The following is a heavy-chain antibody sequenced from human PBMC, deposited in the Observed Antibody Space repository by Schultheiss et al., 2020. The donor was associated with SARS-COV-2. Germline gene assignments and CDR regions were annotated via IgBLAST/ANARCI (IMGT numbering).Heavy chain of an antibody. CDR3: ARAERGYSYDNKYYYYMDV. CDR2: VSHSGGT. CDR1: GESFNGFS. Sequence: GSLRLSCAVYGESFNGFSWTWIRQSPGKGLEWIGQVSHSGGTHYSPSLKRRVTISVDTSKSQFSLKVTSVSAADTALYYCARAERGYSYDNKYYYYMDVWGTGTAVTVSS. J-gene: IGHJ6*03. D-gene: IGHD5-18*01. V-gene: IGHV4-34*01.